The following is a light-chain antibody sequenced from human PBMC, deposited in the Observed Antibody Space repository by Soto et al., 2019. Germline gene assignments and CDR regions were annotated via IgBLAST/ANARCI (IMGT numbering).Light chain of an antibody. V-gene: IGLV2-8*01. CDR2: EVS. CDR3: SSYAGSNFVV. Sequence: QSVLTQPPSASGSPGQSVTMSCTGTSSDVGGYNYVSWYQQHPGKAPKFMIYEVSKRPSGVPDRFSGSKSGNTASLTVSGLQAEDEADYYCSSYAGSNFVVFGGGTKLTVL. J-gene: IGLJ2*01. CDR1: SSDVGGYNY.